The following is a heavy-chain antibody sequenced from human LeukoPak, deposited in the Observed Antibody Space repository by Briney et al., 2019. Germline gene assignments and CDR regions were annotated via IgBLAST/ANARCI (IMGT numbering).Heavy chain of an antibody. CDR2: IYYSGST. D-gene: IGHD3-16*01. Sequence: WVRQPPGKGLEWIGSIYYSGSTYYNPSLKSRVTISVDTSKNQFSLKLSSVTAADTAVYYCARDWALAISWGQGTLVTVSS. V-gene: IGHV4-39*07. CDR3: ARDWALAIS. J-gene: IGHJ5*02.